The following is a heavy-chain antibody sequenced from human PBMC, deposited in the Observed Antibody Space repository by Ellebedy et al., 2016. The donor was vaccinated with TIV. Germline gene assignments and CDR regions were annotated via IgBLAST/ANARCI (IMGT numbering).Heavy chain of an antibody. J-gene: IGHJ3*02. V-gene: IGHV3-7*01. D-gene: IGHD4-17*01. CDR3: ATDGSYGDFRSPAHAFET. CDR2: INQDESQR. Sequence: GESLKISCAASGFSFRSYWMSWVRQAPGRGLEWVANINQDESQRYYVDSVEGRFTISRDNTEISLYLQMNSLRAEDTALYYCATDGSYGDFRSPAHAFETWGQGTMVSVSS. CDR1: GFSFRSYW.